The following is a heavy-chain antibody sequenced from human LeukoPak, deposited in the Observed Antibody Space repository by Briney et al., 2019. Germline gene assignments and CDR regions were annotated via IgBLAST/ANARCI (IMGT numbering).Heavy chain of an antibody. D-gene: IGHD6-13*01. J-gene: IGHJ1*01. CDR2: ISSSSSTI. V-gene: IGHV3-48*01. CDR1: GFTFSSYS. CDR3: ARGVGSNWFIYFQY. Sequence: PGGSLRLSCAASGFTFSSYSMNWVRQAPGKGLEWVSYISSSSSTIYYADSVKGRFTISRDNAKNSLYLQVNSLRAEDTAVYYCARGVGSNWFIYFQYWGQGTVVTVSS.